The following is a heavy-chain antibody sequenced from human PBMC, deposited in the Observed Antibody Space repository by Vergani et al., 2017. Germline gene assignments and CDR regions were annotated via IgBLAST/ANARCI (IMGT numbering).Heavy chain of an antibody. Sequence: QVQLVQSGAEVKKPGASVKVSCKASGYTFTSYAMHWVRQAPGQRLEWMGWINAGNGNTKYSQKLQGRVTITRDTSESTAYMELSSLRSEDTAVYYCARDLEGGISWYYYYYYMDVGGKGTTVTVSS. D-gene: IGHD6-13*01. CDR2: INAGNGNT. CDR1: GYTFTSYA. V-gene: IGHV1-3*01. J-gene: IGHJ6*03. CDR3: ARDLEGGISWYYYYYYMDV.